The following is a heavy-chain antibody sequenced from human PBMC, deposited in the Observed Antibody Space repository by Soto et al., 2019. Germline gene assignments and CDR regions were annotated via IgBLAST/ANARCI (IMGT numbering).Heavy chain of an antibody. CDR3: ARSLPTSCADY. Sequence: SETLSLTCTVSGGSISSSSYYWGWIRQPPGKGLEWIGSFSYGGNTYYNPSLKSRVTISADTSKNQFSLKPNSVVAADTAVYYCARSLPTSCADYWGQGTLVTVSS. D-gene: IGHD2-2*01. CDR1: GGSISSSSYY. CDR2: FSYGGNT. V-gene: IGHV4-39*01. J-gene: IGHJ4*01.